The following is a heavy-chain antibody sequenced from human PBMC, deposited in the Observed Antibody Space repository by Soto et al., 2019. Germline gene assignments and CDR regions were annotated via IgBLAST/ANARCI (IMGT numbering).Heavy chain of an antibody. V-gene: IGHV1-69*13. CDR3: ASEYYDSSGYQAPSQLRYYYYGMDV. D-gene: IGHD3-22*01. CDR1: GGTFSSYA. Sequence: GASVKVSCKASGGTFSSYAISWVRQAPGQGLEWMGGIIPIFGTANYAQKFQGRVTVTADESTSTAYMELSSLRSEDTAVYYCASEYYDSSGYQAPSQLRYYYYGMDVWGQGTTVTVSS. J-gene: IGHJ6*02. CDR2: IIPIFGTA.